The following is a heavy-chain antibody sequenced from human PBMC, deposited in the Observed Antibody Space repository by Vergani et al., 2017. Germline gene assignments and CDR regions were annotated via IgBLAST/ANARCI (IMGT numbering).Heavy chain of an antibody. CDR1: GYTFVNYS. CDR3: ARSQMATNDFDL. V-gene: IGHV1-18*04. J-gene: IGHJ4*02. D-gene: IGHD5-24*01. CDR2: ISPYNHKI. Sequence: QAQLGQSDSEVKKPGDSVTLSCKTSGYTFVNYSITWVRQAPGQGLEWMGWISPYNHKILYSQTVEGRVTMTSDTSSSTVFLELRRLKSDDTAIYYCARSQMATNDFDLWGRGTLVTVSS.